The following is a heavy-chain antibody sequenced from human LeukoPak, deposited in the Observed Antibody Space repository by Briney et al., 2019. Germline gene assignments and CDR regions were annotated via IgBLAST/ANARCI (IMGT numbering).Heavy chain of an antibody. CDR3: ARRPRVRVGYCSSTSCYRYYYYGMDV. D-gene: IGHD2-2*01. Sequence: PSETLSLTCAVYGGSFSGYYWSWIRQPPGKGLEWIGETNHSGSTNYNPSLKSRVTISVDTSKNQFSLKLSSVTAADTAVYYCARRPRVRVGYCSSTSCYRYYYYGMDVWGQGTTVTVSS. CDR2: TNHSGST. CDR1: GGSFSGYY. J-gene: IGHJ6*02. V-gene: IGHV4-34*01.